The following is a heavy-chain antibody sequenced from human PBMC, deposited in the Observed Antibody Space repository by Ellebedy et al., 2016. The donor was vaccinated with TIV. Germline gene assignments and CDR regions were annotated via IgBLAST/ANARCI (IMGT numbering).Heavy chain of an antibody. V-gene: IGHV3-7*01. D-gene: IGHD4-17*01. CDR3: ARRASYGDYAVQVNPWFDP. Sequence: GESLKISCAASGFNFRSYWMAWVRQAPGKGLEWVAKIRQDGDEIYYVESVKGRVTISRDNAKNSLFLQMNSLRVEDTAVYYCARRASYGDYAVQVNPWFDPWGQGTLVTVSS. CDR2: IRQDGDEI. J-gene: IGHJ5*02. CDR1: GFNFRSYW.